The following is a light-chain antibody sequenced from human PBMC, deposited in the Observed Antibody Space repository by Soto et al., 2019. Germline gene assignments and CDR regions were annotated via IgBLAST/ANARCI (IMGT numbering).Light chain of an antibody. CDR2: SAS. CDR3: QVTYVLPWA. J-gene: IGKJ1*01. Sequence: DFQLTQSPPSLSASVGDRVTISCRASQYISSYLNWYQHRPGEAPRLLIYSASTLQSGVPSRFSGSGSGTDFTLTITSVQPDDFASYYCQVTYVLPWAFGPGTRLELK. V-gene: IGKV1-39*01. CDR1: QYISSY.